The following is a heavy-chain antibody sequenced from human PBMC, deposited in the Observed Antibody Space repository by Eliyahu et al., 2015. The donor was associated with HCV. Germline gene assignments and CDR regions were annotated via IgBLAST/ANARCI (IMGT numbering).Heavy chain of an antibody. CDR3: AKAALSYYDWAHLDF. V-gene: IGHV3-30*18. D-gene: IGHD3-9*01. CDR2: ISHDGSNR. J-gene: IGHJ4*02. CDR1: GFXFXGFA. Sequence: QVQLVESGGGEVQPGTSLXXSCEASGFXFXGFAMPWIRHSPGKGLEWVAVISHDGSNRYYAASVRGRFSISRDNSGSALSLQMNTLRVDDSAVYYCAKAALSYYDWAHLDFWGQGVRVTVSS.